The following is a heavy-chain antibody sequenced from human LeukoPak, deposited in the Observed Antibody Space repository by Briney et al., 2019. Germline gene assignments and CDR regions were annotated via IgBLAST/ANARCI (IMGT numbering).Heavy chain of an antibody. CDR1: GGSISSGGYY. Sequence: SETLSLTCTVSGGSISSGGYYWSWIRQHPGKGLEWIGYIYYSGSTYYNPSLKSRVTISVDTSKNQFSLKLNSVTAADTAVYYCARDRAVGYGDYVGAFDIWGQGTMVTVSS. D-gene: IGHD4-17*01. V-gene: IGHV4-31*03. J-gene: IGHJ3*02. CDR3: ARDRAVGYGDYVGAFDI. CDR2: IYYSGST.